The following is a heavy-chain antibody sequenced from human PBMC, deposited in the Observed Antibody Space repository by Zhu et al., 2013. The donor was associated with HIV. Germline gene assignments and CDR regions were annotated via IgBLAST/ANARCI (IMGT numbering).Heavy chain of an antibody. CDR2: IIPMFGTA. Sequence: QAQLVQSGAEVKKPGSSVKVSCKASGGSFHSYAVNWVRQAPGQGLEWMGGIIPMFGTANYAQKFQGRVTITADESTSTAYMQLSSLRSEDTAVYYCARDHNSGYYSYFDYWGQGTLVTVSS. D-gene: IGHD3-22*01. CDR1: GGSFHSYA. V-gene: IGHV1-69*01. J-gene: IGHJ4*02. CDR3: ARDHNSGYYSYFDY.